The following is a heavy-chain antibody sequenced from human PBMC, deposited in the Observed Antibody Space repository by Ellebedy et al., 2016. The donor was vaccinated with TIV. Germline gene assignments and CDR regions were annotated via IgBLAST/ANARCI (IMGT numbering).Heavy chain of an antibody. V-gene: IGHV3-7*01. CDR2: IKQDGSEK. Sequence: GGSLRLSXAASGFTFSSYWMSWVRQAPGKGLEWVANIKQDGSEKYYVDSVKGRFTISRDNAKNSLYLQMNSLRAEDTAVYYCAREVTTYYDFWSGYSYYFDYWGQGTLVTVSS. D-gene: IGHD3-3*01. CDR1: GFTFSSYW. CDR3: AREVTTYYDFWSGYSYYFDY. J-gene: IGHJ4*02.